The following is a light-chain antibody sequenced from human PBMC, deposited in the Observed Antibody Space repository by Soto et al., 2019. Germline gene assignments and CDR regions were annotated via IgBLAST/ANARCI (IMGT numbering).Light chain of an antibody. CDR2: GAS. V-gene: IGKV3-15*01. CDR3: QQYGGSPIT. J-gene: IGKJ5*01. Sequence: EIVMTQSPATLSVSPWGRATLSCRASQSVSSNLAWYQQKPGQAPRLLIYGASTRATGIPARFSGTGSGTDFTLTISRLEPEDFAVYYCQQYGGSPITFGQGTRLEI. CDR1: QSVSSN.